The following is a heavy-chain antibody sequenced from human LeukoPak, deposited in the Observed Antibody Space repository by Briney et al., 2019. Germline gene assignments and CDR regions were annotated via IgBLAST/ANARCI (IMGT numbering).Heavy chain of an antibody. CDR1: GGSISSDSQY. V-gene: IGHV4-61*02. Sequence: PSETLSLTCTVSGGSISSDSQYWSWIRQPAGTGLEWIGPIFSSGSTNYNPSLKSRVSISVDTSKNQYSLKLTAVTAADTAVYYCARRSYGGEAAFDIWGQGTMVTVSS. CDR2: IFSSGST. J-gene: IGHJ3*02. CDR3: ARRSYGGEAAFDI. D-gene: IGHD4-23*01.